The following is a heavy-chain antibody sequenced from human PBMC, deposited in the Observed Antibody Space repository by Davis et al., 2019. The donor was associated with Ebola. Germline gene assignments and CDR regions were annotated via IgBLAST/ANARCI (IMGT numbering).Heavy chain of an antibody. J-gene: IGHJ5*02. CDR2: IYPRDSDT. CDR1: GDTFLNYW. V-gene: IGHV5-51*01. CDR3: ARHGIVSAIEQWGWFDP. Sequence: GESLKISCKDSGDTFLNYWIGWVRQMAGKGPEWMGIIYPRDSDTRYGPSFEGQVTMSVDKSINTAYLQWSSLKASDTAMYYCARHGIVSAIEQWGWFDPWGQGTLVTVSS. D-gene: IGHD1-26*01.